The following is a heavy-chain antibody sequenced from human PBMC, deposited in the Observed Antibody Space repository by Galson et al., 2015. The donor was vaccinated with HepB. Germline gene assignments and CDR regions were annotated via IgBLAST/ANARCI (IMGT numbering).Heavy chain of an antibody. Sequence: SLRLSCAASGFTFSSYGMHWVRQAPGKGLEWVAVISYDGSNKYYADSVKGRFTISRDNSKNTLYLQMNSLRAEDTAVYYCAKVMDYYGSSGYCDYWGQGNLVTVSS. J-gene: IGHJ4*02. D-gene: IGHD3-22*01. CDR2: ISYDGSNK. V-gene: IGHV3-30*18. CDR1: GFTFSSYG. CDR3: AKVMDYYGSSGYCDY.